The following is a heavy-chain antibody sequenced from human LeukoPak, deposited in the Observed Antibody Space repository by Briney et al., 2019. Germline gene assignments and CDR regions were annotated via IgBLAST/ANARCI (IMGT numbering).Heavy chain of an antibody. CDR1: GFTFSSYA. Sequence: PGGSLRLSCAVSGFTFSSYAMSWVRQAPGKGLEWISAISGSGGSTFYAGSVLRRFTISRDNSKNTMYLQMNRLRAEDTAVYYCAKNRAYDFWNNYSDYWGEGTLVTVSS. V-gene: IGHV3-23*01. D-gene: IGHD3-3*01. J-gene: IGHJ4*02. CDR2: ISGSGGST. CDR3: AKNRAYDFWNNYSDY.